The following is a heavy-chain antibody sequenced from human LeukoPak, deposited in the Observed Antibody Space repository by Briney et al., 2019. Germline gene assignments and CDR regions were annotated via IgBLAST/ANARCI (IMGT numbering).Heavy chain of an antibody. Sequence: SETLSLTCTVSGGSISSSSYYWGWIRQPPGKGLEWIGSIYYSGSTYYNPSLKSRVTISVDTSKNQFSLKLSSVTAADTAVYYCARHLYIAAAANDAFDIWGQGAMVTVSS. CDR1: GGSISSSSYY. CDR3: ARHLYIAAAANDAFDI. CDR2: IYYSGST. J-gene: IGHJ3*02. D-gene: IGHD6-13*01. V-gene: IGHV4-39*01.